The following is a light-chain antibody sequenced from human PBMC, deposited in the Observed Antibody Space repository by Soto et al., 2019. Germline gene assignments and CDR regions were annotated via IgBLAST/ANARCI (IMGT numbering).Light chain of an antibody. CDR3: SSYTSSSTPHVV. CDR2: EVS. J-gene: IGLJ2*01. V-gene: IGLV2-14*01. Sequence: QSALTQPASVSGSPGQSITISCTGTSSDVGGYNYVSWYQQHPGKAPKLMIYEVSNRPSGVSNRFSGSKSGNTASLTISGLQAEDESDYYCSSYTSSSTPHVVFGGGTKVTVL. CDR1: SSDVGGYNY.